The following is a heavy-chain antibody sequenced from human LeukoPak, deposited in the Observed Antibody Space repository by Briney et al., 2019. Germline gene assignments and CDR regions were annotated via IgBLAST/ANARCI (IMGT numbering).Heavy chain of an antibody. J-gene: IGHJ6*03. D-gene: IGHD2-21*02. Sequence: GSLRLSCAASGFTFSDYYMSWIRQAPGKGLEWVSYISSSGSTIYYADSVKGRFTISRDNAKNSLYLQMNSLRAEDTAVYYCARDKAEYCGGDCYPYYYYCMDVWGKGTTVTVSS. V-gene: IGHV3-11*04. CDR2: ISSSGSTI. CDR3: ARDKAEYCGGDCYPYYYYCMDV. CDR1: GFTFSDYY.